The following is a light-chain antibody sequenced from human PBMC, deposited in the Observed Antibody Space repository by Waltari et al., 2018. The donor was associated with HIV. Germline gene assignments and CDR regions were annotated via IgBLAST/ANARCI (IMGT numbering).Light chain of an antibody. CDR2: AAS. Sequence: DIQMTQSPSSLSASVVDRVTMTCRANEDIRTYLAWFQHNPGKVPQLLIYAASTLHSGVPFRFSGSGYGTEFTLTIDSLQPEDVATYYCQSYNNAPRTFGPGTKLEIK. V-gene: IGKV1-27*01. CDR3: QSYNNAPRT. CDR1: EDIRTY. J-gene: IGKJ2*01.